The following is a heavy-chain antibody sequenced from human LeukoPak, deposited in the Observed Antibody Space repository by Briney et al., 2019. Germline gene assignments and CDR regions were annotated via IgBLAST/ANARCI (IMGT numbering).Heavy chain of an antibody. Sequence: ASVKVSCKLSGYTLTEVSMHWVRQAPGKRLEWLGGFDPAVGEPIYAQKFQGRVTMSGDTSTDTAYMDLSSLRSEVTAVYYCATEVVGYGDVHHFDSWGQGTLVSVSS. D-gene: IGHD4-17*01. J-gene: IGHJ4*02. CDR1: GYTLTEVS. V-gene: IGHV1-24*01. CDR2: FDPAVGEP. CDR3: ATEVVGYGDVHHFDS.